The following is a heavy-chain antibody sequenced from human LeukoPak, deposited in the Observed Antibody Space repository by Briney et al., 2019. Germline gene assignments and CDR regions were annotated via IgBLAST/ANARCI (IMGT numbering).Heavy chain of an antibody. CDR2: ISSSSSYI. J-gene: IGHJ5*02. CDR3: AREGGCYDFWSGYFRPTRWFDP. CDR1: GFTFSSYS. D-gene: IGHD3-3*01. Sequence: GGSLRLSCAASGFTFSSYSMNWVRQAPGKGLEWVSSISSSSSYIYYADSVKGRFTISRDNAKNSLYLQMNSLRAEDTAVYYCAREGGCYDFWSGYFRPTRWFDPWGQGTLVTVSS. V-gene: IGHV3-21*01.